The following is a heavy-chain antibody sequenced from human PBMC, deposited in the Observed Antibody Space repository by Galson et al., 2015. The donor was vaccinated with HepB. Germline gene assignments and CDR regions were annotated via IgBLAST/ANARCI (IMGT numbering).Heavy chain of an antibody. CDR2: IIPILGIA. V-gene: IGHV1-69*04. J-gene: IGHJ4*02. CDR1: GGTFSSYA. CDR3: ARGESYYGVDY. D-gene: IGHD1-26*01. Sequence: SVKVSCKASGGTFSSYAISWVRQAPGQGLEWMGRIIPILGIANYAQKFQGRVTITADKSTSTAYMELSSLRSEDTAVYYCARGESYYGVDYWGQGTLVTVSS.